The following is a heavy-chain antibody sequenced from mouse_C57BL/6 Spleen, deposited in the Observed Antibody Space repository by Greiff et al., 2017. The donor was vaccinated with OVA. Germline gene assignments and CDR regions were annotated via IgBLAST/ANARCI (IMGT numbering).Heavy chain of an antibody. CDR1: GFTFSSYG. V-gene: IGHV5-6*01. CDR2: ISSGGSYT. CDR3: ARQPYMAPGVAHDY. D-gene: IGHD1-1*01. Sequence: EVQGLESGGDLVKPGGSLKLSCAASGFTFSSYGMSWVRQTPDKRLEWVATISSGGSYTYYPDSVKGRFTISRDNAKNTLYLQMSSLKSEDTAMDSCARQPYMAPGVAHDYWGQGTTLTVSS. J-gene: IGHJ2*01.